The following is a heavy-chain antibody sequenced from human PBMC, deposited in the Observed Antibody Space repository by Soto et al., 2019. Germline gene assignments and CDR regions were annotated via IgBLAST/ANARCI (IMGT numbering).Heavy chain of an antibody. CDR3: AGELFSQSYYYYMDV. CDR2: LSGSGGRT. Sequence: EVQLLESGGGLVQPGGSLRLSCAASGFTFSNYAMSWVRQSPGKGLEWVSGLSGSGGRTYYADSVKGRFTISRDNSKNTLYLQMTSLRAEDTAIYFCAGELFSQSYYYYMDVWGKGTTVTVSS. CDR1: GFTFSNYA. V-gene: IGHV3-23*01. J-gene: IGHJ6*03. D-gene: IGHD3-10*01.